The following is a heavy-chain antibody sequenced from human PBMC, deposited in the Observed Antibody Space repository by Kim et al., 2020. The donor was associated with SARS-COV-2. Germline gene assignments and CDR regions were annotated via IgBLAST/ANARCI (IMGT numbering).Heavy chain of an antibody. V-gene: IGHV3-23*01. CDR2: IGGSGAST. CDR3: TKENNRKN. D-gene: IGHD1-20*01. J-gene: IGHJ1*01. Sequence: GGSLRLSCAASGFTFSSYVMNWVRQAPGKGLEWVSTIGGSGASTYYADSVNGRFTISRDNSKSRLYLQMNSLRAEDTAVYYCTKENNRKNWGQGTLVTV. CDR1: GFTFSSYV.